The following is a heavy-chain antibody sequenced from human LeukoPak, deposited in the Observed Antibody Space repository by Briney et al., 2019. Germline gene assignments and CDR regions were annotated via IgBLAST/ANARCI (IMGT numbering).Heavy chain of an antibody. CDR2: IWYDGSYK. Sequence: GGSLRLSCAASGFTFSSNGMLWGRQAPGKGLEWVAVIWYDGSYKYYADAVKGRSTISRDNSKNTLYLQMNSLRAEDTAIYYCARLTGSYFDYWGQGTLVTVSS. V-gene: IGHV3-33*01. J-gene: IGHJ4*02. D-gene: IGHD7-27*01. CDR3: ARLTGSYFDY. CDR1: GFTFSSNG.